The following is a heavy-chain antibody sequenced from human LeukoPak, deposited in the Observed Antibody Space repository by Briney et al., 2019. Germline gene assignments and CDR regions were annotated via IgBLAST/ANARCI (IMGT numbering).Heavy chain of an antibody. V-gene: IGHV3-7*04. Sequence: GGSLRLSCTASGLTFSRYWMSWVRQAPGKGLEWVANIKQDGSEKYYVDSVKGRFTVSRDNAKNSLYLQMNSLRAEDTAVYYCARALTTVVTPGIYWGQGTLVTVSS. J-gene: IGHJ4*02. CDR2: IKQDGSEK. CDR3: ARALTTVVTPGIY. D-gene: IGHD4-23*01. CDR1: GLTFSRYW.